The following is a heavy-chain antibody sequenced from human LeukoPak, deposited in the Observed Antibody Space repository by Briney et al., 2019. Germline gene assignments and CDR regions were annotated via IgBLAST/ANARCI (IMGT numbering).Heavy chain of an antibody. CDR2: IYYSGST. CDR1: GGSISSYY. J-gene: IGHJ4*02. CDR3: ARQKNKGQIPYYSDY. D-gene: IGHD1/OR15-1a*01. V-gene: IGHV4-59*08. Sequence: SQTLTLTCTVSGGSISSYYWSWIRQPPGKGLEWIGYIYYSGSTNYNPSLKSRVTISVDTSKNQFSLKLSSVTAADTAVYYCARQKNKGQIPYYSDYWGQGTLVTVSS.